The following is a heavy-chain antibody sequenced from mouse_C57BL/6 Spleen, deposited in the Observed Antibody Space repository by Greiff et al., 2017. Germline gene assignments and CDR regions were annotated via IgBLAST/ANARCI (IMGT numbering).Heavy chain of an antibody. V-gene: IGHV1-52*01. J-gene: IGHJ4*01. D-gene: IGHD2-2*01. CDR3: ARGYYDAMDY. CDR1: GYTFTSYW. Sequence: QVQLQQPGAELVRPGSSVKLSCKASGYTFTSYWMHWVKQRPIQGLEWIGNIDPSDSDTHYNQKFKDKATLTVDKSSSTAYMQLSSLTSEDSAVYCWARGYYDAMDYWGQGTSVTVSS. CDR2: IDPSDSDT.